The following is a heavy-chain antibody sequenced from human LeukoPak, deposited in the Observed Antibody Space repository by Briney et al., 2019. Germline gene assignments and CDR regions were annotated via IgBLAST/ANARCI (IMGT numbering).Heavy chain of an antibody. D-gene: IGHD2-2*01. CDR2: INPSAGST. CDR1: GYSFTTYY. Sequence: GASVKLSCKASGYSFTTYYLHWVRQAPGQGLEWMGIINPSAGSTSYAQKFQDRVTMTRDVSTSTVYTELSSLSSDDTAVYYCARGVVPAAHWFDPWGQGTLVTVSS. V-gene: IGHV1-46*01. CDR3: ARGVVPAAHWFDP. J-gene: IGHJ5*02.